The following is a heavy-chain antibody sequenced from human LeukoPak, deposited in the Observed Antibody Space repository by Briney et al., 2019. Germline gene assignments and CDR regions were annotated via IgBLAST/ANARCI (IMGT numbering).Heavy chain of an antibody. J-gene: IGHJ4*02. D-gene: IGHD3-10*01. Sequence: GGSLRLSCSASGFTFSNYWINWVRQAPGKGLEWVANIKQDGSEKYYADSVKGRFTISRDNSKNTLYLQMNSLRAEDAAVYYCAKDTRGDYGWDFDYWGQGTLVTVSS. V-gene: IGHV3-7*01. CDR3: AKDTRGDYGWDFDY. CDR1: GFTFSNYW. CDR2: IKQDGSEK.